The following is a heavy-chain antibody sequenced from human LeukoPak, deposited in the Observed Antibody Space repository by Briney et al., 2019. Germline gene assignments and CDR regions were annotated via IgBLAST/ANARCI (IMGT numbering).Heavy chain of an antibody. Sequence: PGGSLRLSCAASGFTFSDYYLSWVRQAPGKGLEWVSAVSSSGGSTNYADYVKGQFTISRDNSKNTVYLHMNNLRAEDTAVYYCAKEGRKTGNTYGYEYDCWGQGTLVTVSS. V-gene: IGHV3-23*01. CDR1: GFTFSDYY. CDR3: AKEGRKTGNTYGYEYDC. D-gene: IGHD5-18*01. J-gene: IGHJ4*02. CDR2: VSSSGGST.